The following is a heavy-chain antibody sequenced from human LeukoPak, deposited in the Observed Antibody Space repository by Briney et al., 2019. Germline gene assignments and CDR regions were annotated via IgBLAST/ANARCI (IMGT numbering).Heavy chain of an antibody. CDR1: GFTFSRYH. CDR3: ARVSGSGSYYYDF. CDR2: IGTAGDT. V-gene: IGHV3-13*04. D-gene: IGHD3-10*01. Sequence: GGSLRLSCVASGFTFSRYHMHWVRQATGKGLEWVSGIGTAGDTYYAGSLKGRLTISRGSAKNSFYLQMNSLRPGDTAVYYCARVSGSGSYYYDFWGQGILVTVSS. J-gene: IGHJ4*02.